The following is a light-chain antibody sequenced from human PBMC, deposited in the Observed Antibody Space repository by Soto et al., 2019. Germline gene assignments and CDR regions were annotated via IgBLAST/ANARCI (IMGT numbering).Light chain of an antibody. CDR3: SSYTTSNTRQIV. J-gene: IGLJ1*01. V-gene: IGLV2-14*03. Sequence: ALTQPASVSGSPGQSITISCTGTSSDVGGYNYVSWYQHHPGKAPKLIIYDVSNRPSGVSIRFSGSKSDNTASLIISGLQPEDEADYHCSSYTTSNTRQIVFGTGTKVTVL. CDR2: DVS. CDR1: SSDVGGYNY.